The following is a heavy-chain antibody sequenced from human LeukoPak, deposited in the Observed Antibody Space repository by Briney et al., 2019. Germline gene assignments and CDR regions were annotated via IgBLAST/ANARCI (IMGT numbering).Heavy chain of an antibody. CDR2: ISAYNGNT. CDR1: GYTFASYV. Sequence: ASVKVSCKASGYTFASYVISWVRQAPEQGLEWMGWISAYNGNTNYAQKLQGRVTMTTDTSTSTAYMELRSLRSDDTAVYYCARANGNGDYDSLNYYYGMDVWGQGTTVTVSS. J-gene: IGHJ6*02. CDR3: ARANGNGDYDSLNYYYGMDV. V-gene: IGHV1-18*01. D-gene: IGHD4-17*01.